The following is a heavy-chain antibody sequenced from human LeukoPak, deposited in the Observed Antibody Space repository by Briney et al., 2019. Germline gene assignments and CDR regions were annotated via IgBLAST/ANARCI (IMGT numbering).Heavy chain of an antibody. D-gene: IGHD3-10*01. CDR3: ARYQDYYGSGSYYFDY. V-gene: IGHV4-39*01. CDR1: GGSLSSSSYY. J-gene: IGHJ4*02. CDR2: IYYSGST. Sequence: SETLSLTCTVSGGSLSSSSYYWGWIRQPPGKGLEWIGSIYYSGSTYYNPSLKSRVTISVDTSKNQFSLKLSSVTAADTAVYYCARYQDYYGSGSYYFDYWGQGTLVTVSS.